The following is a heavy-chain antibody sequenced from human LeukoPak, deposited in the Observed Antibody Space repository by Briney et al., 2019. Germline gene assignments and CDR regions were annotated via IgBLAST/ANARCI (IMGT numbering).Heavy chain of an antibody. V-gene: IGHV4-59*08. CDR2: IYSSVTT. Sequence: PSETLSLTCTVSGGSIRSYYWSWIRQPPGKGLEWIGYIYSSVTTYYNPSLKSRVTISLDTSKTQFPLKLSSVTAADTAIYYCARHVWLGPFDIWGQGTMVTVSS. CDR1: GGSIRSYY. D-gene: IGHD3-16*01. CDR3: ARHVWLGPFDI. J-gene: IGHJ3*02.